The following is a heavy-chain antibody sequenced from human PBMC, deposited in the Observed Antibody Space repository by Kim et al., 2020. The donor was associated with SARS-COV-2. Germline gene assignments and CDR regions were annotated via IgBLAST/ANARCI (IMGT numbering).Heavy chain of an antibody. CDR1: GFPFRGYG. Sequence: GGSLRLSCAASGFPFRGYGMNWVRQAPGKGLEWVSTISSDGDYIYYSDSVKGRFTISRDNSRDSLYLQMNSLRVEDTAIYFCTRDLSSGLPGGFDYWGQGTLVSVPS. CDR2: ISSDGDYI. CDR3: TRDLSSGLPGGFDY. V-gene: IGHV3-21*01. D-gene: IGHD3-22*01. J-gene: IGHJ4*02.